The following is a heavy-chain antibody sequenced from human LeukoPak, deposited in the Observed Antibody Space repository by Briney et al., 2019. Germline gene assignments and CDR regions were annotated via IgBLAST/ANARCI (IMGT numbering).Heavy chain of an antibody. J-gene: IGHJ4*02. D-gene: IGHD1-7*01. CDR1: GFTFSSYA. Sequence: PGGSLRLSCAASGFTFSSYAMHWVRQAPGKGLEWVAVIPYDGSNKYYADSVKGRFTISRDNSKNTLYLQMNSLRAEDTAVYYCARDRAGTGRDYWGQGTLVTVSS. CDR3: ARDRAGTGRDY. CDR2: IPYDGSNK. V-gene: IGHV3-30-3*01.